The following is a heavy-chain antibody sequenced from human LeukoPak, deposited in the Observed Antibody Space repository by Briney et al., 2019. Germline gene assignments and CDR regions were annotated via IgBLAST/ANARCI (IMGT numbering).Heavy chain of an antibody. D-gene: IGHD2-2*01. J-gene: IGHJ3*02. CDR1: GFTFSSYA. V-gene: IGHV3-23*01. CDR3: AKDPSYCSSTSCYSPLDAFDI. Sequence: GGSLRLSCAASGFTFSSYAMSWVRQAPGKGLEWVSAISGSGGSTYYADSVKGRFTISRDNSKNTLYLQMNSLRAEDTAVYYCAKDPSYCSSTSCYSPLDAFDIWGQGTMVTVSS. CDR2: ISGSGGST.